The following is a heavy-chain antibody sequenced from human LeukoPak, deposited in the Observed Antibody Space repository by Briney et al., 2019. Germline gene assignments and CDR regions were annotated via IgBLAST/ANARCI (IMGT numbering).Heavy chain of an antibody. D-gene: IGHD2-2*01. J-gene: IGHJ4*02. CDR2: MNPNSGNT. Sequence: ASVKVSCKASGYTFTSYDINWVRQATGQGLEWMGWMNPNSGNTGYAQKFQGRVTMTRNTSISTAYMELSSLRSEDTAVYYCARGTRSVVVVPAASLDYWGQGTLVTVSS. V-gene: IGHV1-8*01. CDR3: ARGTRSVVVVPAASLDY. CDR1: GYTFTSYD.